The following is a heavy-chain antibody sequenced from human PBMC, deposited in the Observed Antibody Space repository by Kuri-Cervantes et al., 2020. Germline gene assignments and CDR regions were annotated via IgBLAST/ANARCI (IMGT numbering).Heavy chain of an antibody. Sequence: GGSLRLSCAASGLTFSGYWMHWVRQAPGKGLVWVSSISSSSSYIYYADSVKGRFTISRDNAKNSLYLQMNSLRAEDTAVYYCARDVGYCSGGSCDYDYYYMDVWGKGTTVTVSS. D-gene: IGHD2-15*01. CDR2: ISSSSSYI. V-gene: IGHV3-21*03. J-gene: IGHJ6*03. CDR1: GLTFSGYW. CDR3: ARDVGYCSGGSCDYDYYYMDV.